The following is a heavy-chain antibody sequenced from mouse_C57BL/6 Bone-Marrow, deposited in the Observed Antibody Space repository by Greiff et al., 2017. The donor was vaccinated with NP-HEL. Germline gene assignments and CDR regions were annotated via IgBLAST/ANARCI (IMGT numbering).Heavy chain of an antibody. CDR2: IWRGGSP. J-gene: IGHJ4*01. CDR1: GFSLTSYG. Sequence: QVHVKQSGPGLVQPSQSLSITCTVSGFSLTSYGVHWVRQSPGKGLEWLGVIWRGGSPDYNAAFMSRLSITKDNSKSQVFFKMNSLQADDTAIYYCAKRYYSNSYYYAMDYWGQGTSVTVSS. V-gene: IGHV2-5*01. D-gene: IGHD2-5*01. CDR3: AKRYYSNSYYYAMDY.